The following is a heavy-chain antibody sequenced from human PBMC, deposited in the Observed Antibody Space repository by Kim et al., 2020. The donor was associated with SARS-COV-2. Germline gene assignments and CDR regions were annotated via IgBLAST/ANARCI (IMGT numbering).Heavy chain of an antibody. V-gene: IGHV3-7*01. D-gene: IGHD1-7*01. J-gene: IGHJ3*02. CDR3: ARDSGTTLSDAFDI. CDR2: IKQDGSEK. CDR1: GFTFSSYW. Sequence: GGSLRLSCAASGFTFSSYWMSWVRQAPGKGLEWVANIKQDGSEKYYVDSVKGRFTISRDNAKNSLYLQMNSLRAEDTAVYYCARDSGTTLSDAFDIWGQGTMVTVSS.